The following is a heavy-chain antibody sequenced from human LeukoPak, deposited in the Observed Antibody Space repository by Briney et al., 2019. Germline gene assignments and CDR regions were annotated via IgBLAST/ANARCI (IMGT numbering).Heavy chain of an antibody. J-gene: IGHJ4*02. Sequence: GGSLRLSCAASGFTVSSNYMSWVRQAPEKGLEWVSVIYSGGSTYYADSVKGRFTISRDNSKNTLYLQMNSLRAEDTAVYYCARISIAVAGTPFDYWGQGTLVTVSS. CDR3: ARISIAVAGTPFDY. CDR2: IYSGGST. V-gene: IGHV3-66*01. D-gene: IGHD6-19*01. CDR1: GFTVSSNY.